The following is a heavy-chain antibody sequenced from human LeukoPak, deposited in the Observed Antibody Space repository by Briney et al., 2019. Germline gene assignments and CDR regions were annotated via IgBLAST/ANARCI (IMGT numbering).Heavy chain of an antibody. J-gene: IGHJ4*02. D-gene: IGHD6-13*01. Sequence: ASVKVPCKASGYSLTGYYIHWVRQAPGQGLECLGWINPNSGGTDSAQKFQGRVTMTSDTSISTAYMELSGLRSDDTAVYYCARHDPYLAAANYWGQGTLVTVSP. CDR3: ARHDPYLAAANY. CDR2: INPNSGGT. CDR1: GYSLTGYY. V-gene: IGHV1-2*02.